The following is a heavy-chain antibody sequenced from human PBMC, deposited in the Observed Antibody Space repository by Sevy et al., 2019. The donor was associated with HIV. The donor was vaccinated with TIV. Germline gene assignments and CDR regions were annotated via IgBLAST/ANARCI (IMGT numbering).Heavy chain of an antibody. CDR1: GFTFSSYS. CDR2: ISSSSSYI. D-gene: IGHD3-3*01. CDR3: ARDYYDFWSGYYLLGY. J-gene: IGHJ4*02. V-gene: IGHV3-21*01. Sequence: GESLKISCAASGFTFSSYSMNWVRQAPGKGLEWVSSISSSSSYIYYADSVKGRFTISRDNAKNSLYLQMNSLRAEDTAVYYCARDYYDFWSGYYLLGYWGQGTLVTVSS.